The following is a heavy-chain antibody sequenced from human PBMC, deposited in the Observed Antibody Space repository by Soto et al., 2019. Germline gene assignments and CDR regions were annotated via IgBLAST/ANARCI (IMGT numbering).Heavy chain of an antibody. Sequence: SETLSLTCTVSGGSISSYYWSWIRQPPGKGLEWIGYIYYSGSTNYNPSLKSRVTISVDTSKNQFSLKLSSVTAADTAVYYCARCTGRSSGWSPRGCNWFDPWGQGTLVTVSS. J-gene: IGHJ5*02. CDR1: GGSISSYY. D-gene: IGHD6-19*01. V-gene: IGHV4-59*01. CDR2: IYYSGST. CDR3: ARCTGRSSGWSPRGCNWFDP.